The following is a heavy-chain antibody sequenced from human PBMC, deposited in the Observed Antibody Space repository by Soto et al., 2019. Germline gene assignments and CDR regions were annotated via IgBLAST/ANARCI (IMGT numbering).Heavy chain of an antibody. CDR2: ISYDGGNT. D-gene: IGHD2-15*01. CDR1: GFTFSNYA. J-gene: IGHJ6*02. CDR3: ARGFGQMLPFYYGMDV. Sequence: QVQLVESGGGVVQPGRSLRLSCAASGFTFSNYAMHWVRQAPGKGLEWVAVISYDGGNTDDADSVQGRFTLSRYNSKNILYLQMNSLRAEDTAVYYCARGFGQMLPFYYGMDVWGQGTTVTVS. V-gene: IGHV3-30-3*01.